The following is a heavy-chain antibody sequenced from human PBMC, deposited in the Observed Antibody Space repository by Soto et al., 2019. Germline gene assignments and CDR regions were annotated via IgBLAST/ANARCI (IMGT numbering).Heavy chain of an antibody. CDR3: AREGSSSWPYYYYYMDV. V-gene: IGHV1-2*04. Sequence: ASVKVSCKASGYTFTSYYVHWVRQAPGQGLEWMGWINPNSGGTNCAQKFQGWVTMIRDTSISTAYMELSRLRSDDTAVYYCAREGSSSWPYYYYYMDVWGKGTTVTVSS. CDR2: INPNSGGT. D-gene: IGHD6-13*01. J-gene: IGHJ6*03. CDR1: GYTFTSYY.